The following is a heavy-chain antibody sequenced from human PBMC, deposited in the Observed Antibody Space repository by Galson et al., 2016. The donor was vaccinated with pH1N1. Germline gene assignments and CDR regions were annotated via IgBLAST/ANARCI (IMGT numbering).Heavy chain of an antibody. CDR2: VSGSGGYT. V-gene: IGHV3-23*01. J-gene: IGHJ3*02. D-gene: IGHD5-12*01. CDR3: AKANFGGYDLDAFDI. Sequence: LRLSCAASGFGFSSYAMSWVRQAPGKGPEWVSSVSGSGGYTYDADSVKGRFTISRDNSNSTLYLQMNSLRVEDTALYYCAKANFGGYDLDAFDIWGQGTMVTGSS. CDR1: GFGFSSYA.